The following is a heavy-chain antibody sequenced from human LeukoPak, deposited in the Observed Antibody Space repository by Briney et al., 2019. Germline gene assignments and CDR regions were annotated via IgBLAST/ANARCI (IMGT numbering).Heavy chain of an antibody. D-gene: IGHD4-11*01. CDR3: AREGLNDYSNYWDAFDI. CDR2: FDPEDGET. J-gene: IGHJ3*02. CDR1: GYTLTELS. V-gene: IGHV1-24*01. Sequence: EASVKVSCKVSGYTLTELSMHWVRQAPGKGLEWMGGFDPEDGETIYAQKFQGRVTMTEDTSTDTAYMELSSLRSDDTAVYYCAREGLNDYSNYWDAFDIWGQGAMVTVSS.